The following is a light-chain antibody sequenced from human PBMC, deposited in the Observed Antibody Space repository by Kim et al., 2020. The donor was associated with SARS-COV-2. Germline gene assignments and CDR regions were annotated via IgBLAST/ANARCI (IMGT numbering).Light chain of an antibody. V-gene: IGLV1-44*01. CDR2: GND. CDR1: RSNVGPYA. CDR3: AAWDDRLSGPV. Sequence: GQKIAIFCSGDRSNVGPYAVHWYQHRPGTAPQLLIYGNDQRPSGVHDRFSGSKSGTAASLDISGLQSADEAQYSCAAWDDRLSGPVFGGGTQLTVL. J-gene: IGLJ7*01.